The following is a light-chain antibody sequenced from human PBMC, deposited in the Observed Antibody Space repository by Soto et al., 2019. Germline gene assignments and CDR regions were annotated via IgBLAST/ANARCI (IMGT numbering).Light chain of an antibody. V-gene: IGKV3D-20*02. Sequence: EIVLTQSPGTLSLSPGERVTLSCRASQSVTSSYLAWYQQKPGQAPRLLIYGASSRATGIPDRFSGSGSGTDFTLTISRLEPEDVAVYYCQQRSNWPPHFGGGTKVDIK. CDR1: QSVTSSY. CDR3: QQRSNWPPH. J-gene: IGKJ4*01. CDR2: GAS.